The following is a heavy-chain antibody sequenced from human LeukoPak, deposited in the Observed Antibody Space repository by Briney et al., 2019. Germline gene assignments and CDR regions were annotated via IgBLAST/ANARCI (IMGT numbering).Heavy chain of an antibody. D-gene: IGHD6-19*01. V-gene: IGHV1-8*01. CDR1: GYTFTSYD. CDR2: MNPNSGNT. CDR3: ARDQYSSGWGYYYYYGMDV. J-gene: IGHJ6*02. Sequence: ASVKVSCKASGYTFTSYDINWVRQATGQGLEWMGWMNPNSGNTGYAQKFQGRVTMTRNTSISTAYMELSSLRSEDTAVCYCARDQYSSGWGYYYYYGMDVWGQGTTVTVSS.